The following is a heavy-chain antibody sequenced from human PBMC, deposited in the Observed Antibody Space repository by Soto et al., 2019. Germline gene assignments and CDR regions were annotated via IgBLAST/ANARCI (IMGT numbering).Heavy chain of an antibody. V-gene: IGHV6-1*01. J-gene: IGHJ6*02. CDR2: TYYRSKWYN. Sequence: SQTLSLTCAISGDSVSSNSVAWNWIRQSPSRGLEWLGRTYYRSKWYNDYAVSVKSRITINPDTSKNQFSLQLNSVTPEDTAVYYCARELGSRSWEYYYYYYGMDVWGQGTTVTVSS. D-gene: IGHD6-13*01. CDR3: ARELGSRSWEYYYYYYGMDV. CDR1: GDSVSSNSVA.